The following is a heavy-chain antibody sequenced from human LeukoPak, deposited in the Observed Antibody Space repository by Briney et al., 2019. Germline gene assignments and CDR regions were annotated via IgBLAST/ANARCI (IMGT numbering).Heavy chain of an antibody. CDR2: VGYDGTNQ. J-gene: IGHJ4*02. CDR3: ATWASSILGTDC. D-gene: IGHD3-3*01. CDR1: GFTFSGCG. Sequence: GGSLRLSCAASGFTFSGCGMYWVRQAPGKGLEWVAFVGYDGTNQYYTESVKGRFTVSRDNSKNTLFLQMDSLRSEDTAAYYCATWASSILGTDCWGQGTLVTVSS. V-gene: IGHV3-30*02.